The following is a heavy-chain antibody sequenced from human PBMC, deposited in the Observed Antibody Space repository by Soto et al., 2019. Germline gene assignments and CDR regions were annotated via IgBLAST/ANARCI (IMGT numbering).Heavy chain of an antibody. V-gene: IGHV4-31*03. CDR1: GGSISSGGYY. J-gene: IGHJ4*02. D-gene: IGHD6-6*01. CDR2: IYYSGST. Sequence: QVQLQESGPGLVKPSQTLSLTCTVSGGSISSGGYYWSWIRQHPGKGLEWIGYIYYSGSTYYNPSLKSRVTVSVETSKNQFSLKLSSVTAAHTAVYYCARDFEDSSSSVYFDYWGQGTLVTVSS. CDR3: ARDFEDSSSSVYFDY.